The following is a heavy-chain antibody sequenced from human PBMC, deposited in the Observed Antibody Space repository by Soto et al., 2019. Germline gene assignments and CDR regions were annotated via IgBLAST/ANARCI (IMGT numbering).Heavy chain of an antibody. Sequence: SETMSLTCSVADGSIRSGTYYWSWIRQHPGKGLEWIGYIYYSGGTYYNPSLKSRVTISVDTSRNQFSLKLTSVTAADTAVYYCARAFGTGAEFDYWGQGTLVTVSS. CDR2: IYYSGGT. CDR3: ARAFGTGAEFDY. CDR1: DGSIRSGTYY. D-gene: IGHD3-16*01. V-gene: IGHV4-31*03. J-gene: IGHJ4*02.